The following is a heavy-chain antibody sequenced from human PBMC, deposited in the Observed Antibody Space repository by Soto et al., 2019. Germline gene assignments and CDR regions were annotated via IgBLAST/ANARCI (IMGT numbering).Heavy chain of an antibody. CDR2: IYSGGNT. J-gene: IGHJ6*02. Sequence: GSLRLSCAASGFIVSSNYMSWVRQAPGKGLEWVSVIYSGGNTYYADSVKGRFTISRDNSKNTLYLQMNSLTAEDTAVYYCARDDYGLDVWGQGTTVTVSS. CDR3: ARDDYGLDV. V-gene: IGHV3-53*01. CDR1: GFIVSSNY.